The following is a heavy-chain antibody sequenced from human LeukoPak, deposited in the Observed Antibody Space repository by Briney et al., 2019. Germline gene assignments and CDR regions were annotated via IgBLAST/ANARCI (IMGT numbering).Heavy chain of an antibody. V-gene: IGHV4-59*01. CDR3: ALGGYCGRSSCYSFDY. Sequence: SETLSLTCTVSGDSISSYYWSWIRQLPGKGLEWIGYIYYSGSTKYNPSLKSRVTISVDTSRNQFSLKLSSVTAADTAVYYCALGGYCGRSSCYSFDYWGQGTLVTVSS. J-gene: IGHJ4*02. CDR1: GDSISSYY. D-gene: IGHD2-2*01. CDR2: IYYSGST.